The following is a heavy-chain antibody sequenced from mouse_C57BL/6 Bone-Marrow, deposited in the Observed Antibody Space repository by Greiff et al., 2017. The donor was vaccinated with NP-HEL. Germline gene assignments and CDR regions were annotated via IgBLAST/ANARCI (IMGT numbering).Heavy chain of an antibody. CDR3: ARSMIRNAMDY. Sequence: VQLQQPGAELVKPGASVKLSCKASGYTFTSYWMHWVKQRPGQGLEWIGMIHPNSGSTNYNEKFKSKATLTVDKSSSTAYVQLSSLTSEDSAVYYCARSMIRNAMDYWGQGTSVTVSS. CDR1: GYTFTSYW. J-gene: IGHJ4*01. CDR2: IHPNSGST. D-gene: IGHD2-4*01. V-gene: IGHV1-64*01.